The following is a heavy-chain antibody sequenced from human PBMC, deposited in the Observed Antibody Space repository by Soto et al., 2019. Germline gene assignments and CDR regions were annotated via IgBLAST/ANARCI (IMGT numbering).Heavy chain of an antibody. V-gene: IGHV4-4*02. J-gene: IGHJ4*02. D-gene: IGHD2-21*02. CDR1: GGSISSSNW. CDR3: VGGDCCVVDY. CDR2: IYHSGST. Sequence: QVQLQESGPGLVKPSGTLSLTCAVSGGSISSSNWWSWVRQPPGKGLEWIGEIYHSGSTNYNPPPKRRVTISVDKSKNRFSLKLSSVTAADTAVYYCVGGDCCVVDYWGQGTLVTVSS.